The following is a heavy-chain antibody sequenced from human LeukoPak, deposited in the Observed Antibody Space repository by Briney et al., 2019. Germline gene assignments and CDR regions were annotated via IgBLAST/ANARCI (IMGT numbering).Heavy chain of an antibody. J-gene: IGHJ4*02. CDR1: GFTFSSYA. CDR2: ISGSGGST. D-gene: IGHD3-22*01. Sequence: PGASLRLSCAASGFTFSSYAMSWVRQAPGKGLEWVSAISGSGGSTYYADSVKGRFTISRDNSKNTLYLQMNSLRAEDTAVYYCAKNTLATMIGVVIDYWGQGTLVTVSS. V-gene: IGHV3-23*01. CDR3: AKNTLATMIGVVIDY.